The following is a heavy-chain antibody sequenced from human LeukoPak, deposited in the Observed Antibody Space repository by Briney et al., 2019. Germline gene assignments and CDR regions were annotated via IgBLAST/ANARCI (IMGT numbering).Heavy chain of an antibody. CDR3: AKDSATIFGVAPFDY. J-gene: IGHJ4*02. Sequence: GGSLRLSCAASGFTFSSYAMSWVRQAPGKGLEWVSAISGSGGSTYYADSVKGRFTISRDNSKNTLYLQMNSLRAEDTAVHYCAKDSATIFGVAPFDYWGQGTLVTVSS. CDR1: GFTFSSYA. V-gene: IGHV3-23*01. D-gene: IGHD3-3*01. CDR2: ISGSGGST.